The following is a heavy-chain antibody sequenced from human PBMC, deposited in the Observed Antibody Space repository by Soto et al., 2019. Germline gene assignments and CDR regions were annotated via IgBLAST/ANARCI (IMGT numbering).Heavy chain of an antibody. CDR1: GGSISSSSYY. D-gene: IGHD3-10*01. CDR3: ASSLLWPDFDY. V-gene: IGHV4-39*01. CDR2: IYYSGST. J-gene: IGHJ4*02. Sequence: QLQLQESDPGLVKPSETLSLTCTVSGGSISSSSYYWGWIRQPPGKGLEWIGSIYYSGSTYYNPSLKSRVTISVDTSKNQFSLKLSSVTAADTAVYYCASSLLWPDFDYWGQGTLVTVSS.